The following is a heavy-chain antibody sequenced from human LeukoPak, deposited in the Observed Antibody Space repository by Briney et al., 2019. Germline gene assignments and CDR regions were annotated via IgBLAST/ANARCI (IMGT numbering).Heavy chain of an antibody. V-gene: IGHV3-7*05. CDR1: GFTFSRYW. Sequence: GGSLTLSCAASGFTFSRYWMTWVRQAPGKGLEWVAYIKQDGSEKYYVDSVKGRFTISRDNTKNSLSLQMNSLRAEDTAAYYCARIFLGSTTLPDYWGQGTLVTVSS. D-gene: IGHD1-26*01. CDR3: ARIFLGSTTLPDY. J-gene: IGHJ4*02. CDR2: IKQDGSEK.